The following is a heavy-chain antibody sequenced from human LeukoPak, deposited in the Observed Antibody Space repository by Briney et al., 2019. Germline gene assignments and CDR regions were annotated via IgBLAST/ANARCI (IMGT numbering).Heavy chain of an antibody. CDR1: GVSISSSNSY. V-gene: IGHV4-39*01. D-gene: IGHD5-12*01. Sequence: SETLSLTCTVSGVSISSSNSYWGWIRQPPGKGLEWIGSIYYSGNTYYNASLKSQGSISIDTSKNQFSLRLTSVTAADTAVYYCAVRSGYDYYSNYYYMDVWGKGTTVTISS. CDR3: AVRSGYDYYSNYYYMDV. J-gene: IGHJ6*03. CDR2: IYYSGNT.